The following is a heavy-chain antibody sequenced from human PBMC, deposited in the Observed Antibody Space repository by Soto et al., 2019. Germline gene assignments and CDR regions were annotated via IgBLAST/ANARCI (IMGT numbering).Heavy chain of an antibody. CDR2: ISAYNGNT. CDR1: GYIFTSYG. Sequence: ASVKVSCKTSGYIFTSYGIRWVRQAPGQGLEWMGWISAYNGNTNYAQKLQGRVTMTTDTSTSTAYMELRSLRSDDTAVYCCARDYDYYDSSGYYYWGQGTLVTVSS. D-gene: IGHD3-22*01. V-gene: IGHV1-18*01. CDR3: ARDYDYYDSSGYYY. J-gene: IGHJ4*02.